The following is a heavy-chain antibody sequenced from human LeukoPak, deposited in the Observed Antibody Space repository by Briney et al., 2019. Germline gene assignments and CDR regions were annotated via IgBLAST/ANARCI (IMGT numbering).Heavy chain of an antibody. D-gene: IGHD6-19*01. V-gene: IGHV3-30*02. J-gene: IGHJ4*02. CDR1: GFTFSSYG. CDR2: IRYAGSNK. CDR3: AKDQWLGNFDY. Sequence: GGSLRLSCAASGFTFSSYGMHWVRRAPGKGLEWVAFIRYAGSNKYYADSVEGRFTISRDNSKNTLYLQMNSLRAEDTAVYYCAKDQWLGNFDYWGQGTLVTVSS.